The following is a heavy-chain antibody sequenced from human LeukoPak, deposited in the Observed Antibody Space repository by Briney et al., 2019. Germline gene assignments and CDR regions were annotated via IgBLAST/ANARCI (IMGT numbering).Heavy chain of an antibody. V-gene: IGHV3-48*01. Sequence: GGSLRLSCAASGFTFSSYSMNWVRQAPGKGLEWVSYISSSSSTIYYADSVKGRFTISRDNSKNTLYLQMNSLRAEDTAVYYCAKDSLAHCDILTGTAPGFDPWGQGTLVTVSS. CDR2: ISSSSSTI. J-gene: IGHJ5*02. CDR1: GFTFSSYS. D-gene: IGHD3-9*01. CDR3: AKDSLAHCDILTGTAPGFDP.